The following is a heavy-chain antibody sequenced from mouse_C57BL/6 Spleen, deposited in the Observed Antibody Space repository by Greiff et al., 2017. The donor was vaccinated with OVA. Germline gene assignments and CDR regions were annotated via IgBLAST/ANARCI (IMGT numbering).Heavy chain of an antibody. Sequence: VKVVESGPGLVAPSQSLSITCTVSGFSLTSYGVHWVRQPPGKGLEWLVVIWSDGSTTYNSAPKSSLSISKANSKSQVFLKMTRLHTDDTARYYGARHRDSSGYRGARDYWGKGTSVTVSS. J-gene: IGHJ4*01. V-gene: IGHV2-6-1*01. D-gene: IGHD3-2*02. CDR2: IWSDGST. CDR1: GFSLTSYG. CDR3: ARHRDSSGYRGARDY.